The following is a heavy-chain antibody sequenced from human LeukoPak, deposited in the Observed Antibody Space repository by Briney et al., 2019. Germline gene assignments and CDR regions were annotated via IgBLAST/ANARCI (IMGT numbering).Heavy chain of an antibody. V-gene: IGHV4-39*01. CDR2: IYYSGKT. D-gene: IGHD6-19*01. CDR1: GGSISNTNYY. J-gene: IGHJ2*01. CDR3: KAVAGVPGSYWYFDL. Sequence: SETLSLTCTVSGGSISNTNYYWGWIRQPPGKGPEWIGSIYYSGKTYYNPSLKSRVTMSIDTSKNQFALNLSSVTAADTAVYYCKAVAGVPGSYWYFDLWGRGTLVTVSS.